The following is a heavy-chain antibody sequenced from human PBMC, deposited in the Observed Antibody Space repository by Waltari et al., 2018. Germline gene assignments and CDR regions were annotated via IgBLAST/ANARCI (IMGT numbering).Heavy chain of an antibody. Sequence: EVQLVESGGGLVEPGGCLRLSCAGAGFTFSTTWMHWVRQAPGKGLEWVGRIKSKINGGTTEYGAPVKGRFTISRDDSKNTVYLQMNSLKTEDTGVYYCGDFTAFDYWGQGSLVTVSS. D-gene: IGHD2-8*02. J-gene: IGHJ4*02. CDR1: GFTFSTTW. V-gene: IGHV3-15*01. CDR2: IKSKINGGTT. CDR3: GDFTAFDY.